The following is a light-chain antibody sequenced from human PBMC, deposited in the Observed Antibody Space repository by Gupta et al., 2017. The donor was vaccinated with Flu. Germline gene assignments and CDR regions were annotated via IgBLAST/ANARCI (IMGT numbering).Light chain of an antibody. Sequence: DIQMTQSPSSLSASVGYRVTITCRASQSNSSYLNWYQQKPRKAPKLLIYAASSLQSGVPSRFSGRGSGTDFTLTISSLQPEDFATYYCQQSYSTPTFGQGTKVEIK. CDR2: AAS. CDR3: QQSYSTPT. V-gene: IGKV1-39*01. CDR1: QSNSSY. J-gene: IGKJ1*01.